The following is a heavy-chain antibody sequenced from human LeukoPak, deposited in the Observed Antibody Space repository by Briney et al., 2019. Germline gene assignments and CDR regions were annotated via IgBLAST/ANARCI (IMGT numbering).Heavy chain of an antibody. CDR1: GFTLSNAW. J-gene: IGHJ4*02. CDR2: ISSSSSYI. D-gene: IGHD5-24*01. Sequence: GGSLRLSCAASGFTLSNAWMNWVRQAPGKGLEWVSSISSSSSYIYYADSVKGRFTISRDNARKSLYLQMNSLRAEDTAVYYCARAGNGYNSPIDYWGQGTLVTVSS. V-gene: IGHV3-21*01. CDR3: ARAGNGYNSPIDY.